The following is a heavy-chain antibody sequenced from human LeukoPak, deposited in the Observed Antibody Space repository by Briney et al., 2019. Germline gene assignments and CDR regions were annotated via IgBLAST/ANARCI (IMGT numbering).Heavy chain of an antibody. CDR3: VRRRVGVAPASDM. V-gene: IGHV3-72*01. Sequence: GGSLRLSCAAFGFTFSDHAMDWVRQAPGEGLEWVARCRGKTNSYSTEYAASVNGRFTISRDDSKNSLYLQMNSLKPEDTAVYYCVRRRVGVAPASDMWGQGTTVTVSS. CDR2: CRGKTNSYST. D-gene: IGHD1-26*01. J-gene: IGHJ3*02. CDR1: GFTFSDHA.